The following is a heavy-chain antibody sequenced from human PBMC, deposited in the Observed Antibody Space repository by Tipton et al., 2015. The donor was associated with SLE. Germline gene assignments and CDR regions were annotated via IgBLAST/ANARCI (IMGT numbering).Heavy chain of an antibody. CDR1: GFTFSSYE. D-gene: IGHD5-18*01. Sequence: LRLSCAASGFTFSSYEMNWVRQAPGKGLEWIGEINHSGSTNYNPSLKSRVTISVDTSKNQFSLKLSSVTAADTAVYYCARDLGYKAFDIWGQGTMVTVSS. J-gene: IGHJ3*02. CDR3: ARDLGYKAFDI. CDR2: INHSGST. V-gene: IGHV4-34*01.